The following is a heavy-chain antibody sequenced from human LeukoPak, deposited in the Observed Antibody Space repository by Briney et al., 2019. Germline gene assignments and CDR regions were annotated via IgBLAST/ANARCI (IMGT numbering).Heavy chain of an antibody. CDR1: GDSISGSSYY. J-gene: IGHJ5*02. D-gene: IGHD6-13*01. Sequence: SETLSLTCTVSGDSISGSSYYWGWIRQPPGKGLEWIGTIYYSGSTYYNPSLKSRVTMSVDTSKKQFSLKLTSVTAADTAVYYCARPPGIAAAWFDPWGQGTLVTVSS. V-gene: IGHV4-39*07. CDR3: ARPPGIAAAWFDP. CDR2: IYYSGST.